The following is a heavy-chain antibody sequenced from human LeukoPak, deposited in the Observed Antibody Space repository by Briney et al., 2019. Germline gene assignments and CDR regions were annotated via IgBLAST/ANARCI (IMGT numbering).Heavy chain of an antibody. Sequence: GGSLRLSCAASGFTVSSNYMSWVRQAPGKGLEWVSVIYSGGSTYYADSVKGRFTISRDNSKNTLYLQMNSLRAEDTAVYYCARVRYDILTGYYIFDYWGQGTLVTVS. J-gene: IGHJ4*02. CDR1: GFTVSSNY. D-gene: IGHD3-9*01. V-gene: IGHV3-53*01. CDR3: ARVRYDILTGYYIFDY. CDR2: IYSGGST.